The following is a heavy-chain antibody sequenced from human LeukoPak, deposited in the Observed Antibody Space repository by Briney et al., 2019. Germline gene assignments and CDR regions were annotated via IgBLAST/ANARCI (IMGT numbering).Heavy chain of an antibody. D-gene: IGHD3-22*01. V-gene: IGHV1-2*02. CDR3: ARESQEGYYYDNSGMDV. CDR1: GYNFTGYY. J-gene: IGHJ6*04. Sequence: GASVKVSCKPSGYNFTGYYLHWVRQAPGQGLEWMGWINPNTGGTNYAQNFQGRDTMTRDTSISTAYMELSRLRFDDTAVYYCARESQEGYYYDNSGMDVWGKGTTVTVSS. CDR2: INPNTGGT.